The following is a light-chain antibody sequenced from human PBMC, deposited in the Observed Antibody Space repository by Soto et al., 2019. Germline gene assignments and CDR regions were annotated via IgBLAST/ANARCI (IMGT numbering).Light chain of an antibody. CDR2: GAS. CDR1: QSVSSSY. V-gene: IGKV3-20*01. J-gene: IGKJ4*01. CDR3: QQYGSSPLT. Sequence: EIVLTQSPGTLSLSPGERATLSCRASQSVSSSYLAWYQQKPGQAPRLLIYGASSMATGIPDRFSGSGSGTDFTFTISRLEPEDFAVYYCQQYGSSPLTFGGGTKVEIK.